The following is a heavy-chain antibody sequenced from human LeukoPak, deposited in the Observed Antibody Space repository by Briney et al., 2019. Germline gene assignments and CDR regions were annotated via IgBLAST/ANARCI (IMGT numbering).Heavy chain of an antibody. J-gene: IGHJ5*02. CDR2: INGNSAAI. D-gene: IGHD6-19*01. CDR3: ASSGWYSTPNWFDP. V-gene: IGHV3-48*01. Sequence: GGSLRLSCAASGFTVSSNYMSWVRQAPGKGLEWVSFINGNSAAINHADSVRGRFTISRDNAKNSVYLQMNSLRAEDTAVYYCASSGWYSTPNWFDPWGQGTLVIVSS. CDR1: GFTVSSNY.